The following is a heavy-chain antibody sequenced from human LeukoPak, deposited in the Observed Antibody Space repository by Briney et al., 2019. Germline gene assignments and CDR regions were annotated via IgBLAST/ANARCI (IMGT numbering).Heavy chain of an antibody. CDR1: GFILSDHY. CDR3: TRDESAL. Sequence: GGSLRLSCAASGFILSDHYVDWVRQAPGKGLEWVVRSRNKANSYSTEYAASVRGRFTVSRDLLKNSVYLQMNSLKTEDAAMYYCTRDESALWGQGTLVTVSS. V-gene: IGHV3-72*01. J-gene: IGHJ4*02. CDR2: SRNKANSYST.